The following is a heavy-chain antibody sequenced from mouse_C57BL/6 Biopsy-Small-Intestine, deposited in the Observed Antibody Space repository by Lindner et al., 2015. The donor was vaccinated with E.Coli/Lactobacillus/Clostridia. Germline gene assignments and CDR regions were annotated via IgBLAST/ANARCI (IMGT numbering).Heavy chain of an antibody. V-gene: IGHV1-81*01. J-gene: IGHJ2*01. Sequence: VQLQESGAELARPGASVKLSCKASGYIFTSYGISWVKQGAGQGLEWIGEIYPRGGTTYYNEKFKGKATLSADKSSSTANMELRSLTSEDSAVYFCARGTTDPYWGQGTTLTVSS. CDR2: IYPRGGTT. D-gene: IGHD1-1*01. CDR3: ARGTTDPY. CDR1: GYIFTSYG.